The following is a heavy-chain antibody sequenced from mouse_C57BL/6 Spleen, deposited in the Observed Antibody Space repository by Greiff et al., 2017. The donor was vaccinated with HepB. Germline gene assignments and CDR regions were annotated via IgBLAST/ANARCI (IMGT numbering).Heavy chain of an antibody. CDR3: ARGGGSY. D-gene: IGHD1-1*02. Sequence: QVQLQQSGAELVKPGASVKLSCKASGYTFTSYWMQWVKQRPGQGLEWIGEIDPSDSYTNYNQKFKGKATLTVETSSSTAYMQLSSLTSEDSAVYYCARGGGSYWGQGTTLTVSS. V-gene: IGHV1-50*01. CDR1: GYTFTSYW. J-gene: IGHJ2*01. CDR2: IDPSDSYT.